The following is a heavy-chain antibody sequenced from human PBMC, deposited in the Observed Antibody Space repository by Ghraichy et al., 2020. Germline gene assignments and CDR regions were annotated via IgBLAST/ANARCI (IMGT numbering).Heavy chain of an antibody. CDR3: ARHNGYNRSYQLWYFDL. V-gene: IGHV4-59*08. D-gene: IGHD1-26*01. J-gene: IGHJ2*01. CDR2: IYYSGST. Sequence: SCTVSGGSISSYYWSWIRQPPGKGLEWIGYIYYSGSTNYNPSLKSRVTISVDTSKNQFSLKLSSVTAADTAVYYCARHNGYNRSYQLWYFDLWGRGTQVTVSS. CDR1: GGSISSYY.